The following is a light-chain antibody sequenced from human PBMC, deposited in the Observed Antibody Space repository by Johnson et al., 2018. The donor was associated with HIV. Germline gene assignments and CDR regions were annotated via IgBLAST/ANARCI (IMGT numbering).Light chain of an antibody. V-gene: IGLV1-51*01. CDR1: SSNIGNNY. CDR3: GTWDSSLSALYV. CDR2: DNH. J-gene: IGLJ1*01. Sequence: QPVLTQPPSVSAAPGQKVTISCSGSSSNIGNNYVSWYQQLPGTAPKLLIYDNHKRPSGIPDRFSGSKSGTSATLGITGLQTGDEADYYCGTWDSSLSALYVFGTGTKVTVL.